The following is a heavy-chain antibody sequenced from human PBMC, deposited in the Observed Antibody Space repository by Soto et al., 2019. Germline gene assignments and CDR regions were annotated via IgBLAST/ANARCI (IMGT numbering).Heavy chain of an antibody. V-gene: IGHV5-51*01. D-gene: IGHD2-21*02. CDR2: INPGDSDT. J-gene: IGHJ3*02. Sequence: GESLKISCKGSGYYFNYFWIAWVRQMPGKGLEWMGIINPGDSDTRYSPSFQGQVTISVDKSINTAYLQLRSLRASDTALYCCARQMTATEFDALDIWGQGTMVTVSS. CDR1: GYYFNYFW. CDR3: ARQMTATEFDALDI.